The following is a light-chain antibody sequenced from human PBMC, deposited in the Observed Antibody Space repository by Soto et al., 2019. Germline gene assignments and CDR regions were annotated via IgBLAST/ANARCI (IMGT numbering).Light chain of an antibody. CDR3: SSYAGNNNVV. V-gene: IGLV2-8*01. CDR2: EVS. J-gene: IGLJ2*01. Sequence: QSALTQPPSASGSPGQSVTISCTGTSSDVGDYKFVSWYQQHPGKAPKLLIYEVSRRPSGVPDRFSGSKSGNTASLTVSWLQAEDEADYYCSSYAGNNNVVFGGGTKLTVL. CDR1: SSDVGDYKF.